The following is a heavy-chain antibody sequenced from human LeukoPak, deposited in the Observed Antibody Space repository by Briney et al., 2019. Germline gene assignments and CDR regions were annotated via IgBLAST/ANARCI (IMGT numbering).Heavy chain of an antibody. Sequence: PGGSLRLSCAASGFTFSSYSMNWVRQAPGKGLEWVSSISSSSSYIYYADSVKGRFTIPRDNAKNSLYLQMNSLRAEDTAVYYCARDTSGSSSVNPYYYYYYMDVWGKGTTVTVSS. CDR1: GFTFSSYS. CDR2: ISSSSSYI. D-gene: IGHD6-6*01. V-gene: IGHV3-21*01. J-gene: IGHJ6*03. CDR3: ARDTSGSSSVNPYYYYYYMDV.